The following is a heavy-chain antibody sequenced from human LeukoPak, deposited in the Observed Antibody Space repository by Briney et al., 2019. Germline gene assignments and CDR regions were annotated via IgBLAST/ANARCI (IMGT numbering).Heavy chain of an antibody. D-gene: IGHD3-22*01. V-gene: IGHV3-23*01. J-gene: IGHJ4*02. Sequence: PGGSLRLSCVVSGLTFSNYGMSWVRQAPGRGLQCVSTISADGGSTYYPDSVKGRFTISRDNSKNTLYLQMNSLRAEDTAVYYCAKSLLRWYYYDSSGYYCDYWGQGTLVTVSS. CDR2: ISADGGST. CDR1: GLTFSNYG. CDR3: AKSLLRWYYYDSSGYYCDY.